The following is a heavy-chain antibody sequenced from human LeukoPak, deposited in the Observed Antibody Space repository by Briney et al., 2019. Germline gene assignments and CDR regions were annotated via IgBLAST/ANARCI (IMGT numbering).Heavy chain of an antibody. V-gene: IGHV1-2*04. CDR3: ARDGRYYYDSSGYYYFDY. D-gene: IGHD3-22*01. CDR2: INPNSGGT. J-gene: IGHJ4*02. CDR1: GYTFTSYY. Sequence: ASVKVSCKASGYTFTSYYMHWVRQAPGQGLEWMGWINPNSGGTNYAQKFQGWVTMTRDTSISTAYMELSRLRSDDTAVYYCARDGRYYYDSSGYYYFDYWGQGTLVTVSS.